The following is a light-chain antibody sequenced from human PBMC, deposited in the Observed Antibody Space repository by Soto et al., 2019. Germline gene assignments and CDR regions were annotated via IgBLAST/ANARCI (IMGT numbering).Light chain of an antibody. CDR1: QSVSSY. V-gene: IGKV3-11*01. Sequence: EIVLTQSPATLSLSPLEIASLSCRASQSVSSYLAWYQQKPGQAPRLLIYDASNRATGIPARFSGSGSGTDFTLTISSLEPEDFAVYYCQQRSNWPWTFGQGTKVE. CDR3: QQRSNWPWT. J-gene: IGKJ1*01. CDR2: DAS.